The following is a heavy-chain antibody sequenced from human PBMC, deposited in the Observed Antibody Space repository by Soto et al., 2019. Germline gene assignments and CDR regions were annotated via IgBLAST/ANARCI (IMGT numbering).Heavy chain of an antibody. CDR2: INSDGGTT. CDR1: GFTFSSYW. V-gene: IGHV3-74*01. J-gene: IGHJ4*02. CDR3: ERGQSGSYSFDF. Sequence: EVQLVESGGGVVQPGGSLRLSCAASGFTFSSYWIHWVRQAPGKGLVWVSRINSDGGTTNYADSLKGRFTISRDNAKNTLIWQMSSLRAEDTAVYYCERGQSGSYSFDFWGQGTLVTVSS. D-gene: IGHD3-10*01.